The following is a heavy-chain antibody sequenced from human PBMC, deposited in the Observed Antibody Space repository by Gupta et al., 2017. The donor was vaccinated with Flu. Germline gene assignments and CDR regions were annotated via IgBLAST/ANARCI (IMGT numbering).Heavy chain of an antibody. D-gene: IGHD4-17*01. Sequence: SAGNPGNFAIIWVRQAPGQRPEWVGGIIPFFGTSQTALKLQDRVKVTADDSMTTVYMELTSLTSDDTAIYYCARELTTGTYYFLDWGQGTQVTVSS. V-gene: IGHV1-69*19. CDR1: AGNPGNFA. J-gene: IGHJ1*01. CDR2: IIPFFGTS. CDR3: ARELTTGTYYFLD.